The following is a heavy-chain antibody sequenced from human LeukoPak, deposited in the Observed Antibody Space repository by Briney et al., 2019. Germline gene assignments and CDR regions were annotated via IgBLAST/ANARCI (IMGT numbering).Heavy chain of an antibody. CDR1: GFTVSSNY. CDR2: IYSCGST. J-gene: IGHJ3*02. CDR3: ARIEWERLGRAFDI. V-gene: IGHV3-53*01. Sequence: GGSLRLSCAASGFTVSSNYMSWVRQAPGKGLEWVSVIYSCGSTYYADSVKGRFTISRDNSKNTLYLQMNSLRAEDMAVYYCARIEWERLGRAFDIWGQGTMVTVSS. D-gene: IGHD1-26*01.